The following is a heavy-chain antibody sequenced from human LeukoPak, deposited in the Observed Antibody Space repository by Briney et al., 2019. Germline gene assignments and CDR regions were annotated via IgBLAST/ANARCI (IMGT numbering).Heavy chain of an antibody. V-gene: IGHV4-30-2*01. CDR3: ARSGSGTTR. J-gene: IGHJ4*02. CDR1: GGSISSGGYY. D-gene: IGHD1-7*01. Sequence: SETLSLTCTVSGGSISSGGYYWSWIRQPPGKGLEWIGYIYHSGSTYYNPSLKSRVTISVDRSKNQFSLKLSSVTAADTAVYYCARSGSGTTRWGQGTLVTVSS. CDR2: IYHSGST.